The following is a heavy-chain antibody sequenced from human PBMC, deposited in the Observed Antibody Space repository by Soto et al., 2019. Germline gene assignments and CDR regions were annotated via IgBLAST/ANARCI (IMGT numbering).Heavy chain of an antibody. J-gene: IGHJ6*02. CDR3: ARDVTIGAPYHSYAIDV. D-gene: IGHD3-10*01. V-gene: IGHV1-18*01. CDR1: GNIFTSYG. Sequence: ASVKVSCKASGNIFTSYGISWVRQAPGQGLEWMGWISAYNGNTNYAQKLQGRVTMTTDTSTSTAYMELRSLRSDDTAVYYWARDVTIGAPYHSYAIDVPGQGSSLSVFS. CDR2: ISAYNGNT.